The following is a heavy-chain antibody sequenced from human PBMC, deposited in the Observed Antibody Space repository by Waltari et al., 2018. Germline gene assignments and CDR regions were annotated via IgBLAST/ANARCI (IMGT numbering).Heavy chain of an antibody. Sequence: QVQLQESGPGLVKPAQSLSLTCTVSGGSISSGCYYWSWIRQPAGKGLEWIGRIYTSGSTNYNPSLKSRVTISVDTSKNQFSLKLGSVTAADTAVYYCARQYDYWGQGTLVTVSS. CDR3: ARQYDY. D-gene: IGHD4-4*01. CDR2: IYTSGST. CDR1: GGSISSGCYY. V-gene: IGHV4-61*02. J-gene: IGHJ4*02.